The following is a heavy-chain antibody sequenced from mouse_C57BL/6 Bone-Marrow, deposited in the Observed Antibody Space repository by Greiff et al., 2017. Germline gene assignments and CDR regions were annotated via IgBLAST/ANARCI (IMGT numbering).Heavy chain of an antibody. Sequence: EVQVVESGPGLVKPSQSLSLTCSVTGYSITSGDYWNWLRQFPGNKLEWMVYIGYGGSNNYNPSLQNRISITRVTSKNQFFLKLNSVTTEDTATYYCARWKFLYDDDVAWFAYWGQGTLVTVSA. CDR2: IGYGGSN. V-gene: IGHV3-6*01. CDR1: GYSITSGDY. CDR3: ARWKFLYDDDVAWFAY. J-gene: IGHJ3*01. D-gene: IGHD2-4*01.